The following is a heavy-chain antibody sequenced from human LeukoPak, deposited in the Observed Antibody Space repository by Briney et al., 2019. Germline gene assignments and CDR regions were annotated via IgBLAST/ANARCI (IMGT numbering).Heavy chain of an antibody. J-gene: IGHJ4*02. V-gene: IGHV1-18*04. CDR1: GYTFTSYG. Sequence: GASVTVSCKASGYTFTSYGISWVRQAPGQGLEWMGWISAYNGNTNYAQKLQGRITMTTDTSTSTAYMELRSLRSDDTAVYYCARPSRYSGYGGVGDFDYWGQGTLVTVSS. CDR3: ARPSRYSGYGGVGDFDY. CDR2: ISAYNGNT. D-gene: IGHD5-12*01.